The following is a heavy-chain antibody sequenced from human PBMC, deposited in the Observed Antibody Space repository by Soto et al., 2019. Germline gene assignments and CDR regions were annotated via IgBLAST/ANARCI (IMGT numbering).Heavy chain of an antibody. Sequence: GGSLRLSCAASGFTFSSYEMNWVRQAPGKGLEWVSYISSSGSTIYYADSVKGRFTISRDNAKNSLYLQMNSLRAEDTAVYYCAREYSSSSKVYCYYMDVWGKGTTVTVSS. V-gene: IGHV3-48*03. D-gene: IGHD6-6*01. CDR1: GFTFSSYE. J-gene: IGHJ6*03. CDR3: AREYSSSSKVYCYYMDV. CDR2: ISSSGSTI.